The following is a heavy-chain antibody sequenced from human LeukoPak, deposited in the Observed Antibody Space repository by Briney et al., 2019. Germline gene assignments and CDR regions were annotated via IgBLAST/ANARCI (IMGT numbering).Heavy chain of an antibody. J-gene: IGHJ2*01. CDR1: GFTFSSCS. V-gene: IGHV3-21*01. CDR2: ISSSSSYI. Sequence: SGGSLRLSCAASGFTFSSCSMNWVRQAPVKGLEWVSSISSSSSYIYYADSVKGRFTIPRDNAKNSLYLQMNSLRAEDTAVYYCARVTFGGCCPSFDLWGRGTLVTVSS. D-gene: IGHD2-15*01. CDR3: ARVTFGGCCPSFDL.